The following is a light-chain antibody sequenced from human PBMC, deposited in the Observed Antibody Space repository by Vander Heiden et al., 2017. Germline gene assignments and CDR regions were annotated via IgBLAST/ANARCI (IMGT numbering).Light chain of an antibody. CDR2: NDS. J-gene: IGLJ3*02. V-gene: IGLV3-21*02. Sequence: SSLLPQPPSVPVAPAQTASITCWGNNNGSKNVHWYQQKPGQAPVVVVYNDSDRPSGIPERLSCSNSGNTATLTISRVEPGDDADYYCQVWDNSTDHGVFGGGTKLTVL. CDR3: QVWDNSTDHGV. CDR1: NNGSKN.